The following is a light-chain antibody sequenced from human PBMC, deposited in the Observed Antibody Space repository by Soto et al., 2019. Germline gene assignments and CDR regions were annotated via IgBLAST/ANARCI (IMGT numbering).Light chain of an antibody. CDR1: QSISSW. Sequence: DIHVTQSPSCVSAAVGDRVTITCRASQSISSWLAWYQQKPGKAPNLLIYDASNLEIGVPSRFSGSGSGTHFTFTISSLQTEDIGTYYCQQYDILPITFGRGTRLEI. V-gene: IGKV1-33*01. CDR3: QQYDILPIT. CDR2: DAS. J-gene: IGKJ5*01.